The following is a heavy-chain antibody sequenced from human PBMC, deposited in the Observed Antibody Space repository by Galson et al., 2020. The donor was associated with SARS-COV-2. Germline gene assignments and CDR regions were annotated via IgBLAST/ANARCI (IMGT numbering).Heavy chain of an antibody. Sequence: GESLKISCAASGFTFSDHYMDWVRQAPGKGLEWVGRIRNRANSYITEYAASVKGRFIISRDDSKSSLDLQMNALKTEDTAVYYCARERAIAPVPGTNYRYYGMDVWGQGTTVTVSS. D-gene: IGHD6-19*01. CDR1: GFTFSDHY. V-gene: IGHV3-72*01. CDR2: IRNRANSYIT. CDR3: ARERAIAPVPGTNYRYYGMDV. J-gene: IGHJ6*02.